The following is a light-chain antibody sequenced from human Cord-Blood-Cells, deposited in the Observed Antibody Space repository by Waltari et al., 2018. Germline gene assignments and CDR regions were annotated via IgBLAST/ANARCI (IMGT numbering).Light chain of an antibody. CDR3: SSYTSSSTFVV. Sequence: SALTHPVCVSGSPGSSITLSCPGPSRAGCGFTYAAWYQQHPGKAPNLMIYDVSNRPSGVSNRFSGSKSGNTASRTISGLQAEDEADYYCSSYTSSSTFVVFGGGTKLTVL. CDR1: SRAGCGFTY. V-gene: IGLV2-14*01. J-gene: IGLJ2*01. CDR2: DVS.